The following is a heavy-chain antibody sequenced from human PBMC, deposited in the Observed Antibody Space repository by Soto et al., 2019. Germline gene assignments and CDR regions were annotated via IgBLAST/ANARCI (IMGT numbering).Heavy chain of an antibody. J-gene: IGHJ5*02. CDR2: IYPADSDT. V-gene: IGHV5-51*01. Sequence: GESLKISCKGSGYSFTSYWIGWVRKMPGKGLEWMGIIYPADSDTRYSPSFQDQVPISAVKSISTAYLQWSSLKASDPDLYYCARQPSPHYDFWSGYWFDPWGQGTLVTVSS. D-gene: IGHD3-3*01. CDR1: GYSFTSYW. CDR3: ARQPSPHYDFWSGYWFDP.